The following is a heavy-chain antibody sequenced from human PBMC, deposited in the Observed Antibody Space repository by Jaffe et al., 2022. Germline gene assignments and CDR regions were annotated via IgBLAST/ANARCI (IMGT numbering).Heavy chain of an antibody. CDR2: IYHSGST. CDR3: ARGYCTGGVCYYLDY. Sequence: QLQLQESGSGLVKPSQTLSLTCAVSGGSISSGGYSWSWIRQPPGKGLEWIGYIYHSGSTYYNPSLKSRVTISVDRSKNQFSLKLSSVTAADTAVYYCARGYCTGGVCYYLDYWGQGTLVTVSS. J-gene: IGHJ4*02. CDR1: GGSISSGGYS. V-gene: IGHV4-30-2*01. D-gene: IGHD2-8*02.